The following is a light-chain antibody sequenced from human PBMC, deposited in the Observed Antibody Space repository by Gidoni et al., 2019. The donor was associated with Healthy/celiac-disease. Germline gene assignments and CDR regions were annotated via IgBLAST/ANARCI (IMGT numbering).Light chain of an antibody. J-gene: IGLJ2*01. CDR3: QSYDSSLSGYVV. Sequence: QSVLTQPPSVSGAPGQRVTIPCPGSSSNIGAGYDVHWYQQLPGTAPKLLIHGNSNRPSGVPDRFSGSKSGTSASLAITGLQAEDEADYYCQSYDSSLSGYVVFGGGTKLTVL. CDR2: GNS. CDR1: SSNIGAGYD. V-gene: IGLV1-40*01.